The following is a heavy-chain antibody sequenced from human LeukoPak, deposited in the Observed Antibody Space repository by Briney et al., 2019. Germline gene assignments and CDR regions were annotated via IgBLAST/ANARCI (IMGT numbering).Heavy chain of an antibody. CDR1: GGSFSGYY. Sequence: SETLSLTCAVYGGSFSGYYWSWIRQPPGKGLEWIGEINHSGSTNYNPSLKSRVTISVDTSKNQFSLKLSSVTAADTAVYYCARGREPGYYFDYWGQGTLVTVSS. CDR3: ARGREPGYYFDY. V-gene: IGHV4-34*01. CDR2: INHSGST. J-gene: IGHJ4*02. D-gene: IGHD1-26*01.